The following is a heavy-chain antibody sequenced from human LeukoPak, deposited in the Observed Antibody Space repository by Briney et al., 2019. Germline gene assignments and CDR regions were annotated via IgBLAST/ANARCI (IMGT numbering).Heavy chain of an antibody. Sequence: PGRSLRLSCAASGFTFSSYAMHWVRQAPGKGLEWVAVISYDGSNKYYADSVKGRFTISRDNSKNTLYLQMNSLRAEDTAVYYCARGRPGAMYYFDYWGQGTLVTVSS. CDR2: ISYDGSNK. CDR1: GFTFSSYA. CDR3: ARGRPGAMYYFDY. J-gene: IGHJ4*02. V-gene: IGHV3-30*04. D-gene: IGHD1-26*01.